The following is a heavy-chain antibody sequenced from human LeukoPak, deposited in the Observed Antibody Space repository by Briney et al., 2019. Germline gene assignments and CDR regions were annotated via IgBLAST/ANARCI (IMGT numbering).Heavy chain of an antibody. V-gene: IGHV1-69*05. D-gene: IGHD2-21*02. CDR1: GGTFSSYA. CDR2: IIPIFGTA. Sequence: ASVKVSCKASGGTFSSYAISWVRQAPGQGLEWMGRIIPIFGTANYAQKFQGRVTITTDESTSTAYMELSGLRSEDTAVYYCARVKPRLAYCGGDCFDAFDIWGQGTMVTVSS. CDR3: ARVKPRLAYCGGDCFDAFDI. J-gene: IGHJ3*02.